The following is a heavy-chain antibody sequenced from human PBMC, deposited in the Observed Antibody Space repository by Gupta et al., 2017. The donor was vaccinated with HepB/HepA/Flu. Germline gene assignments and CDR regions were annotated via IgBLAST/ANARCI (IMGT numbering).Heavy chain of an antibody. CDR2: IFGGGKDP. D-gene: IGHD2-2*01. V-gene: IGHV3-23*01. CDR3: AKMRGAEMPDYSFDY. Sequence: EVHLLESGEDLVPPGGSLRLSCAASGFTFGDYAMTWVRHTPGAGLEWVALIFGGGKDPYYYSNSVKGRFTISRDNSKNTVYLQMDRLRVEDTALYYCAKMRGAEMPDYSFDYWGQGTLVTVSS. CDR1: GFTFGDYA. J-gene: IGHJ4*02.